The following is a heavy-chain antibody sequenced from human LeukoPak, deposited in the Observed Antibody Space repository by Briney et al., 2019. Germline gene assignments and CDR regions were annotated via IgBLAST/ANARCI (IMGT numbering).Heavy chain of an antibody. Sequence: GGSLRLSCAASGFTVSDAWMNWVRQAPGKGLGWVSSISSSSSYIYYADSVKGRFTISRDNTKNSLYLQMNSLRAEDTAVYYCARDHYYDSSGYLDYWGQGTLVTVSS. CDR2: ISSSSSYI. D-gene: IGHD3-22*01. V-gene: IGHV3-21*06. CDR1: GFTVSDAW. CDR3: ARDHYYDSSGYLDY. J-gene: IGHJ4*02.